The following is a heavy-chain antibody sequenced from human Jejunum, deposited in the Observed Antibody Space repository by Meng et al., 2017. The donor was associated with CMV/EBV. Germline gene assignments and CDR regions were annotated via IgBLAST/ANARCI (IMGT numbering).Heavy chain of an antibody. V-gene: IGHV1-18*01. CDR3: ARVEVGITSGDY. D-gene: IGHD1-26*01. Sequence: QGHLVQSGGGVTKPGASVKVYCKASCYTFTNYGITWVRQAPGQGLEWMGWISPYNGNTNYAQTLQGRLTMTTDTSTSTAYMELRSLRSDDTAVYYCARVEVGITSGDYWGQGTLVTVSS. J-gene: IGHJ4*02. CDR2: ISPYNGNT. CDR1: CYTFTNYG.